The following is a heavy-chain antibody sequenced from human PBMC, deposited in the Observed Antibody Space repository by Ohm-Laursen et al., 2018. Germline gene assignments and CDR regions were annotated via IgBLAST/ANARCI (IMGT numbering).Heavy chain of an antibody. CDR2: IYYTGST. CDR3: ARHPVGSSSGWSPFDY. V-gene: IGHV4-59*08. J-gene: IGHJ4*02. D-gene: IGHD6-13*01. CDR1: GGSISTYF. Sequence: TLSLTWTVSGGSISTYFWSWTRQPPGKGLEWIGYIYYTGSTNYNPFLKSRVTISVDTSKNQFSLKLSSVTAADTAVYYCARHPVGSSSGWSPFDYWGQGTLVTVSS.